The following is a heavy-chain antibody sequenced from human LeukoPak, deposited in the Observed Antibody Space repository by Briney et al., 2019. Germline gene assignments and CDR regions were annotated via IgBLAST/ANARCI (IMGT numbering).Heavy chain of an antibody. V-gene: IGHV3-23*01. Sequence: GGSLRLSCAASGFTFINYAMSWVRQAPGKGLEWVSFISGSGDITHYADSVKGRFTISRDNYKNTLYLQMDSLRAEDTAVYYCANDNLSWGQGTLVTVSS. J-gene: IGHJ5*02. CDR2: ISGSGDIT. CDR1: GFTFINYA. CDR3: ANDNLS.